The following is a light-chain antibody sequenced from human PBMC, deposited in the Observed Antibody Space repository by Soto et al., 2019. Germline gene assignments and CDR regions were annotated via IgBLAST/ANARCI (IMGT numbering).Light chain of an antibody. CDR2: GAS. V-gene: IGKV3-20*01. Sequence: EIVLTQSPGTLSLSPGEIATLSFRASQSVSNNYLAWYQQKPGQAPRLLIYGASNRATGIPDRFSGSGSGTDFTLTISRLEPEDFAVYYCQQYGSAPFTFGPGTKVDIK. CDR1: QSVSNNY. CDR3: QQYGSAPFT. J-gene: IGKJ3*01.